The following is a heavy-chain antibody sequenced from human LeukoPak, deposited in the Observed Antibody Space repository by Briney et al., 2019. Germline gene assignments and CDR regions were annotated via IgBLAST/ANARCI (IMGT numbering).Heavy chain of an antibody. CDR3: GRDDGYCGGDCYSGVDY. Sequence: ASVKVSCKASGYMITNYYMHRVRQAPGHAIERMGVINTSDGGTSYAQKFQDRVTVTRDTSTSTVYMQLSSLRSEDTAVYYCGRDDGYCGGDCYSGVDYWGQGTLVTVSS. D-gene: IGHD2-21*02. CDR1: GYMITNYY. CDR2: INTSDGGT. V-gene: IGHV1-46*01. J-gene: IGHJ4*02.